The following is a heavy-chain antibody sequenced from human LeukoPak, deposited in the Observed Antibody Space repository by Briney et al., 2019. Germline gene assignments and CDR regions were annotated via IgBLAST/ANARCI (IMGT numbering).Heavy chain of an antibody. CDR2: IKRDGSEK. CDR1: GFTFSSHW. CDR3: ARLGPASSGWPESFDY. D-gene: IGHD6-19*01. Sequence: GGSLRLSCTASGFTFSSHWMTWVRQPPGKGLEWVANIKRDGSEKYYVDSVKGRFTISRDNAKNSLDLQMNSLRVEDTAVYYCARLGPASSGWPESFDYWGQGTLVTVSS. V-gene: IGHV3-7*03. J-gene: IGHJ4*02.